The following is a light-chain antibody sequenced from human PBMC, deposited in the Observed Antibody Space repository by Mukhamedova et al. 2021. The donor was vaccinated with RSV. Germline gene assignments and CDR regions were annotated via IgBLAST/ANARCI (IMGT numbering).Light chain of an antibody. CDR3: QSYDSRLSGSVV. V-gene: IGLV1-40*01. Sequence: GTAPKLLIYGNTIRSSGVPDRLSGSKSGTSASLAITGLQAEDEAKYYCQSYDSRLSGSVVFGGGTQLTVL. CDR2: GNT. J-gene: IGLJ2*01.